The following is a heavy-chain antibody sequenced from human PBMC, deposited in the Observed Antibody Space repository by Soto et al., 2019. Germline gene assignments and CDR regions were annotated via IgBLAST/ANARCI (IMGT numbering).Heavy chain of an antibody. CDR3: AHMGYYYDSSGWVVDY. CDR2: IYWDDDK. J-gene: IGHJ4*02. V-gene: IGHV2-5*02. Sequence: QITLKESGPTLVKPTQTLTLTCTFSGFSLSTSGVGVGWIRQPPGKALEWLALIYWDDDKRYSPSLKSRLTINKDTSKNQVVLTMTNMDPVDTATYYCAHMGYYYDSSGWVVDYWGQGTLVTVSS. D-gene: IGHD3-22*01. CDR1: GFSLSTSGVG.